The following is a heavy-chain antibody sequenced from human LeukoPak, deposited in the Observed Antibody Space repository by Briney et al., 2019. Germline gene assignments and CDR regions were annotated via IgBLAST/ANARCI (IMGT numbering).Heavy chain of an antibody. Sequence: PGGSLRLSCAASGFTLSSYWMSWVRQAPGKGLEWVANIRQDESEKYYVDSVKGRFTISRDNAKNSLSLRMNSLSAEDTAVYYCATGYSSGWYFYFQHWGQGSLVSVSS. D-gene: IGHD6-19*01. CDR2: IRQDESEK. J-gene: IGHJ1*01. CDR1: GFTLSSYW. CDR3: ATGYSSGWYFYFQH. V-gene: IGHV3-7*01.